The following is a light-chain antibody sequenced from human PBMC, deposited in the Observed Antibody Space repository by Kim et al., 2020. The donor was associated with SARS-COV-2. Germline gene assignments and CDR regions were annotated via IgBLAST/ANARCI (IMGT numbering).Light chain of an antibody. Sequence: NFMLTQPHSVSESPGKTVTISCTRSSGSIASNYVQWYQQRPGSAPTTVIYEDNQRPSGVPDRFSASIDSSSNSASLTISGLKTEDEADYYCQSYDSIPIWVFGGGTQLTVL. V-gene: IGLV6-57*03. J-gene: IGLJ3*02. CDR2: EDN. CDR3: QSYDSIPIWV. CDR1: SGSIASNY.